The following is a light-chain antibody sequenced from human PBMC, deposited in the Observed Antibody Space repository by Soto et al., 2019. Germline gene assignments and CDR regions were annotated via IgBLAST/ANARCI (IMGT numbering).Light chain of an antibody. CDR3: SSYTSSSTLEV. CDR2: EVS. Sequence: QSALTQPASVSGSPGQSITISCTGTSSDAGGYNYVSWYQQHPGKAPKLMIYEVSNRPSGVSNRFSCSKSGNTASLTISGLQAEDEDDYYCSSYTSSSTLEVFGGGTKLTVL. J-gene: IGLJ2*01. V-gene: IGLV2-14*01. CDR1: SSDAGGYNY.